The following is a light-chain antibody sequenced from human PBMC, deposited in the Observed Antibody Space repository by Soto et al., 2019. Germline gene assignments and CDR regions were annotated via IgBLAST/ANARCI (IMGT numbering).Light chain of an antibody. Sequence: EIVLTQSPGTLSLSPGERATLSCRASQSVSSSYLAWYQQKPGQAPRLLIYGASSRATGIPDRFSGSGSGTDSTLTISRLEPEDVAVYSCHQYDSSPLAFGGGTKVEIK. CDR1: QSVSSSY. CDR3: HQYDSSPLA. J-gene: IGKJ4*01. CDR2: GAS. V-gene: IGKV3-20*01.